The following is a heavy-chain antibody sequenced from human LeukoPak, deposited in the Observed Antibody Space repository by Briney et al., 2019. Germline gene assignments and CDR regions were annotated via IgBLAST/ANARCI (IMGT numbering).Heavy chain of an antibody. D-gene: IGHD3-22*01. CDR1: GGSISSSSYY. CDR2: IYYSGST. CDR3: ARHYVDSSGYRF. Sequence: PSETLSLTCTVSGGSISSSSYYGGWIRQPPGKGLEWIGSIYYSGSTYYNPSLKSRVTISVDTSKNQFSLKLSSVTAADTAVYYCARHYVDSSGYRFWGQGTLVTVSS. V-gene: IGHV4-39*01. J-gene: IGHJ4*02.